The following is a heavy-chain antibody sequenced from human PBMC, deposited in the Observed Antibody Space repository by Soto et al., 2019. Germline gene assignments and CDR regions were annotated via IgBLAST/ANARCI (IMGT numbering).Heavy chain of an antibody. CDR3: ASLGRHG. Sequence: EVQLVESGGGLVQSGGSLRLSCAASGFTFSDSWMDWVRQAPGKGPEWVANIKHDGSEKNYVVSVKGRFTISRDNAKNSLYLQMNSLRAEDTAVYYCASLGRHGWGQGTTVTVSS. D-gene: IGHD3-16*01. CDR1: GFTFSDSW. J-gene: IGHJ6*02. CDR2: IKHDGSEK. V-gene: IGHV3-7*01.